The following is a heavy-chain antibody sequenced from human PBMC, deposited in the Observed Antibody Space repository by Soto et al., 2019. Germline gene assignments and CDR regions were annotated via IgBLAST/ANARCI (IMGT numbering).Heavy chain of an antibody. CDR3: AREGNLGRWIQPLDS. CDR1: GDSSSSYS. CDR2: IHYNGNT. D-gene: IGHD2-2*03. J-gene: IGHJ4*02. V-gene: IGHV4-59*01. Sequence: QVQLQVSGPGLVKPSETLSLTCTVSGDSSSSYSWSWIRQPPGKGLEWIGNIHYNGNTKYSPSLKSRVTMSVDTSKNHFSLKLISVTTADTAVYFCAREGNLGRWIQPLDSWGQGTLVTVSS.